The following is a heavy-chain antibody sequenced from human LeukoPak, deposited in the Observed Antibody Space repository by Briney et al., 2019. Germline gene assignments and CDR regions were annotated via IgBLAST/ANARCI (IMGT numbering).Heavy chain of an antibody. V-gene: IGHV4-34*01. Sequence: SETLSLTCAVYGGSFSGYYWSWIRQPPGKGLEWIGEINHSGSTNYNPSLKSRVTISVDTSKNQFSLKLSSVTAADTAVYYCARLAFTDHTYYFDCWGQGTLVTVSS. CDR2: INHSGST. CDR3: ARLAFTDHTYYFDC. J-gene: IGHJ4*02. D-gene: IGHD2-21*01. CDR1: GGSFSGYY.